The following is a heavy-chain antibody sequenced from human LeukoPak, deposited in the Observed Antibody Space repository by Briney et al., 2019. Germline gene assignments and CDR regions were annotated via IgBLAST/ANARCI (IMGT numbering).Heavy chain of an antibody. CDR1: GGSISSYY. Sequence: SETLSLTCTVSGGSISSYYWSWIRQPPGKGLEWIGYIYYSGSTNYNPSLKSRVTISVGTSKNQFPLKLSSVTAADTAVYYCARQLSVYGMDVWGQGTTVTVSS. J-gene: IGHJ6*02. D-gene: IGHD2-8*01. CDR3: ARQLSVYGMDV. CDR2: IYYSGST. V-gene: IGHV4-59*08.